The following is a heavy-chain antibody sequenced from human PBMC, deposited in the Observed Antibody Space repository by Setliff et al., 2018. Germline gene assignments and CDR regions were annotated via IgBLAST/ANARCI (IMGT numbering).Heavy chain of an antibody. CDR1: GYTFNDYG. J-gene: IGHJ4*02. D-gene: IGHD2-8*01. CDR3: LRLVRYCSRTTCQRTLGDEV. Sequence: VASVKVSCKTSGYTFNDYGIAWVRQAPGQGLEWMGWISPHTGNTYYTPRLHDRVTLSTDTSTSTAYMELRSLGSDDTAVYYCLRLVRYCSRTTCQRTLGDEVWGQGTLVTVSS. CDR2: ISPHTGNT. V-gene: IGHV1-18*01.